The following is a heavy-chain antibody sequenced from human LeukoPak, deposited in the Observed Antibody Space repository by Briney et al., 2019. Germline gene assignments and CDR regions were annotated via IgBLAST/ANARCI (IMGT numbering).Heavy chain of an antibody. Sequence: GGSLRLSCAASGFMFSSYGMHWVRQAPGKGLVWVSRIDHDGINTYYADSVKGRFTISRDNVENSLYLQMDSLRAEDTAVYYCARSGSDFDYWGQGTLVTVSS. J-gene: IGHJ4*02. CDR2: IDHDGINT. D-gene: IGHD1-26*01. CDR3: ARSGSDFDY. CDR1: GFMFSSYG. V-gene: IGHV3-74*01.